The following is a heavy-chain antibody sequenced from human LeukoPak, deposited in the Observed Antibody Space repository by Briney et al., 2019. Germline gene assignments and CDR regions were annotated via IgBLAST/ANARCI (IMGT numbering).Heavy chain of an antibody. CDR2: ISGSGGST. CDR3: AKALAAGGPYYYGMDV. J-gene: IGHJ6*02. D-gene: IGHD2-15*01. Sequence: GGSLRLSCAASGFTFSSYAMSWVRQAPGKGLEWVSAISGSGGSTYYADSVKGRSTISRDNSKNTLYLQMNSLRAEDTAVYYCAKALAAGGPYYYGMDVWGQGTTVTVSS. CDR1: GFTFSSYA. V-gene: IGHV3-23*01.